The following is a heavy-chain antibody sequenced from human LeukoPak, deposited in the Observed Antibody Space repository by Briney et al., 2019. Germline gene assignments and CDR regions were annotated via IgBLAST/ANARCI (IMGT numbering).Heavy chain of an antibody. CDR2: IYYSGIT. V-gene: IGHV4-39*07. D-gene: IGHD2-2*02. CDR1: GGSISSSSYY. Sequence: PSETLSLTCTVSGGSISSSSYYWGWIRQPPGKGLEWIGSIYYSGITYYNPSLKSRVTISVDTSKNQFSLKLSSVTAADTAVYYCARGRYCSSTSCYTHWFDPWGQGTLVTVSS. J-gene: IGHJ5*02. CDR3: ARGRYCSSTSCYTHWFDP.